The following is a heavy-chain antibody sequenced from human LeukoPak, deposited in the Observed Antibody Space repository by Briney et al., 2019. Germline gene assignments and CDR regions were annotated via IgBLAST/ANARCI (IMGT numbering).Heavy chain of an antibody. V-gene: IGHV3-48*03. J-gene: IGHJ5*02. Sequence: GGSLRLSCAASGFTFSNYEVNWVRQAPGKGLEWVSYISKSGRIIYYADSVKGRFIISRDDAKNSVYLQMNSLRAEDTAHYYCARELVEPAAMEFDPWGQGTLVTVSS. CDR2: ISKSGRII. CDR3: ARELVEPAAMEFDP. D-gene: IGHD2-2*01. CDR1: GFTFSNYE.